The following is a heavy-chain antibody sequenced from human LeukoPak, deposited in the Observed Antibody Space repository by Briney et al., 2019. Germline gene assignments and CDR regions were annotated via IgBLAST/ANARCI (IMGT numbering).Heavy chain of an antibody. D-gene: IGHD1-26*01. J-gene: IGHJ4*02. CDR2: KA. V-gene: IGHV1-24*01. Sequence: ASVKVSCKVSGYSLSDLSIHWVRQTPGKGLEWMGRKADFAQNFQGRVTMTEDTSSNTAYMELGSLTSEDTAVYYCARVGSYYCFDYWGQGTLVTVSS. CDR1: GYSLSDLS. CDR3: ARVGSYYCFDY.